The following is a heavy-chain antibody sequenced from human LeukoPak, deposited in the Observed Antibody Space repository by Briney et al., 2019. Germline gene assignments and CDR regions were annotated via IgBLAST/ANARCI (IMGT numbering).Heavy chain of an antibody. CDR3: AKDFRIGYSAHFDY. J-gene: IGHJ4*02. V-gene: IGHV3-23*01. D-gene: IGHD2-21*01. CDR1: GFTFSSYA. CDR2: IYENGGTT. Sequence: GGSLRLSCAASGFTFSSYAMSWVRQAPEKGLEFVSGIYENGGTTYYADSVKGRFSISRDNSKNTLYLQMDSLRGEDTAVYYCAKDFRIGYSAHFDYWGQGALVTVSS.